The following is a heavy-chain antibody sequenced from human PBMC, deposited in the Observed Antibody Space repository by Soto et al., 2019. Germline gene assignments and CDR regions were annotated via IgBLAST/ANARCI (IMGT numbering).Heavy chain of an antibody. CDR1: GFSLSTSGVG. J-gene: IGHJ4*02. CDR2: IFWDDEK. D-gene: IGHD5-12*01. Sequence: QITLKESGPTLVKPTQTLTLTCTFSGFSLSTSGVGVGWVRQPPGKALEWLALIFWDDEKHYSPSLKSRVTVTKDNSKNLVVLIMTNVDPVDTATSYGAHRDGYNYYHFQYWGQGTLVTVSS. V-gene: IGHV2-5*02. CDR3: AHRDGYNYYHFQY.